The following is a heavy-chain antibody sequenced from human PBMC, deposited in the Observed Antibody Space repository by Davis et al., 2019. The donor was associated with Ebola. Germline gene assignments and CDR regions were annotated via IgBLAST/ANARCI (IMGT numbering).Heavy chain of an antibody. V-gene: IGHV1-46*01. Sequence: ASVKVSCKASGYTFTSYYMHWVRQAPGQGLEWMGIINPSGGSTSYAQKFQGRVTMTRDTSTSTVYMELSSLRSEDTAVYYCARGVVVPAAIPGWFDPWGQGTLVTVSS. CDR1: GYTFTSYY. J-gene: IGHJ5*02. CDR3: ARGVVVPAAIPGWFDP. D-gene: IGHD2-2*01. CDR2: INPSGGST.